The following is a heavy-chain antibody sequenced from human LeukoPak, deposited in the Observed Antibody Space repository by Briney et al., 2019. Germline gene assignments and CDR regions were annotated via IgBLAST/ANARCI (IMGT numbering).Heavy chain of an antibody. D-gene: IGHD2-2*01. Sequence: GGSLRLSCAASGFTFSSYWMHWVRHAPGKGLVWVSRINSDGSSTSYADSVKGRFTISRDNAKNTLYLQMNSLRAEDTAVYYCARAASSTSSERRNWFDPWGQGTLVTVSS. J-gene: IGHJ5*02. CDR1: GFTFSSYW. CDR3: ARAASSTSSERRNWFDP. CDR2: INSDGSST. V-gene: IGHV3-74*01.